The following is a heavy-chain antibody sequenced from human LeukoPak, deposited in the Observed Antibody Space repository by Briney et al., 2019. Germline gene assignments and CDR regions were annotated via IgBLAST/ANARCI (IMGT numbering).Heavy chain of an antibody. V-gene: IGHV1-18*01. CDR3: ARVYSGSYPNLYYFDY. Sequence: ASVKVSCKASGYTFTSYGISWVRQAPGQGLEWMGWISAYNGNTNYAQKLQGRVTMTTDTSTSTAYMELRSLRSDDTAVYYCARVYSGSYPNLYYFDYWGQGTLVTVSS. D-gene: IGHD1-26*01. J-gene: IGHJ4*02. CDR2: ISAYNGNT. CDR1: GYTFTSYG.